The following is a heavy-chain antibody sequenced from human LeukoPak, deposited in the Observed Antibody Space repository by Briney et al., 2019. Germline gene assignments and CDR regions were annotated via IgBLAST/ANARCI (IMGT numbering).Heavy chain of an antibody. V-gene: IGHV4-39*01. Sequence: SETLSLSCTASSGAISSSSYYWGWIRQPPGKGLEWIGTIYYSGSTYYNPSLKSRVSISVDTYKNQSSLRLTSVTATDTAVYYCARQGDGGRAFDYWGQGILVTVSS. CDR1: SGAISSSSYY. D-gene: IGHD4-23*01. CDR3: ARQGDGGRAFDY. CDR2: IYYSGST. J-gene: IGHJ4*02.